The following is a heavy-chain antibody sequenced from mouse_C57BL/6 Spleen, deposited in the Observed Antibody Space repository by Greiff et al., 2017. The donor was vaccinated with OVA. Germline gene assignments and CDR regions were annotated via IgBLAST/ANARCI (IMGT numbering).Heavy chain of an antibody. V-gene: IGHV5-17*01. J-gene: IGHJ3*01. CDR1: GFTFSDYG. Sequence: EVQRVESGGGLVKPGGSLKLSCAASGFTFSDYGMHWVRQAPEKGLEWVAYISSGSSTIYYADTVKGRFTISRDNAKNTLFLQMTSLRSEDTAMYYCARPGGTKSWFAYWGQGTLVTVSA. CDR3: ARPGGTKSWFAY. CDR2: ISSGSSTI. D-gene: IGHD4-1*01.